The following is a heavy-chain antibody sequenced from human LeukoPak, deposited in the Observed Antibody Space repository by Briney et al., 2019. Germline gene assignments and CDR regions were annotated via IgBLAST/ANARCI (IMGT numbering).Heavy chain of an antibody. J-gene: IGHJ5*02. D-gene: IGHD2-2*01. CDR1: GGTFSSYG. Sequence: ASVKVSCKASGGTFSSYGIGWVRQAPGQGLEWMGGIIPIFGTPNYAQKFQGRVTITTDESTSTVYMELSSLRSEDTAVYFCARGLGYCGTTSCYSRFDPWGQGTLVTVSS. CDR2: IIPIFGTP. V-gene: IGHV1-69*05. CDR3: ARGLGYCGTTSCYSRFDP.